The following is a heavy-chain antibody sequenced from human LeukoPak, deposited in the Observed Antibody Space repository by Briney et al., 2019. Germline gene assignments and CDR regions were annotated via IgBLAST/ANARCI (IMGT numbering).Heavy chain of an antibody. D-gene: IGHD6-19*01. Sequence: GGSLRLSCAASGFTFSSYGMHWVRQAPGKGPEWVAVISYDGSNKYYADSVKGRFTISRDNSKNTLYLQMNSLRAEDTAVYYCAKFSSGWYLGYFQHWGQGTLVTVSS. CDR1: GFTFSSYG. J-gene: IGHJ1*01. CDR3: AKFSSGWYLGYFQH. V-gene: IGHV3-30*18. CDR2: ISYDGSNK.